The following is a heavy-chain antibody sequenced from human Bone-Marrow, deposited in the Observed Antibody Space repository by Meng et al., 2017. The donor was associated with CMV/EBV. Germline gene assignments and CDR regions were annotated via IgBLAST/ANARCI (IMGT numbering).Heavy chain of an antibody. V-gene: IGHV3-33*01. J-gene: IGHJ6*01. Sequence: GESLKISCGASGFTFSNYGMHWVRQAPGKGLEWVAVIWYDGSNKYYADSVKGRFTISRDKSKNTLYLQMNSLRGEDTAVYFCARDQLVGATSNPYYYYYGMDVWGQGTTVTGYS. CDR1: GFTFSNYG. D-gene: IGHD1-26*01. CDR3: ARDQLVGATSNPYYYYYGMDV. CDR2: IWYDGSNK.